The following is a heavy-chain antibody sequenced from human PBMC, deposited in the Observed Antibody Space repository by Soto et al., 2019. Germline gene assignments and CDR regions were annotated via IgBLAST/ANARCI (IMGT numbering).Heavy chain of an antibody. D-gene: IGHD3-22*01. CDR1: GFTFSSYA. CDR3: AKDIGITMIVVVIRAFDY. J-gene: IGHJ4*02. Sequence: EVQLLESGGGLVQPEGSLRLSCAASGFTFSSYAMSWVRQAPGKGLEWVSAISGSGGSTYYADSVKGRFTISRDNSKNTLYLQMNSLRAEDTAVYYCAKDIGITMIVVVIRAFDYWGQGTLVTVSS. CDR2: ISGSGGST. V-gene: IGHV3-23*01.